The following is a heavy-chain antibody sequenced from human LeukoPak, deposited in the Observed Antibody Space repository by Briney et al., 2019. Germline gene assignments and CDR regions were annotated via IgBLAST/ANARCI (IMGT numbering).Heavy chain of an antibody. CDR3: ARDPGDY. CDR2: ISSSSSAI. Sequence: GGSLRLSCAASGFTFSTYTMNWVRQAPGKGLEWASYISSSSSAIFYADSVKGRFTISRDNAKNSLYLQMNSLRDEDTAVYFCARDPGDYWGQGTLVTVSS. D-gene: IGHD3-10*01. CDR1: GFTFSTYT. J-gene: IGHJ4*02. V-gene: IGHV3-48*02.